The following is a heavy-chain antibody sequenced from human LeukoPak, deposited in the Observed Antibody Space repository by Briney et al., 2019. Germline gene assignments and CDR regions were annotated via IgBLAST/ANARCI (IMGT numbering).Heavy chain of an antibody. D-gene: IGHD6-19*01. CDR2: IYYNGAT. CDR3: ARRTVTNGWFRIDY. J-gene: IGHJ4*02. V-gene: IGHV4-59*08. CDR1: GGSITSSY. Sequence: NPSETLSLTCTVSGGSITSSYWSWIRQPPGKGLEWIGYIYYNGATDYNPSLKSRVTISVDTSKNEFSLKLSSVTAADTALYYCARRTVTNGWFRIDYWGQGSLVIVSS.